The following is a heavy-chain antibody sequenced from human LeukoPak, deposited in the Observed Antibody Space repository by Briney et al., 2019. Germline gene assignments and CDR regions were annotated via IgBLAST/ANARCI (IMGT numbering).Heavy chain of an antibody. D-gene: IGHD1-26*01. CDR2: ITVSGST. CDR1: GGSISSYY. J-gene: IGHJ4*02. V-gene: IGHV4-4*07. Sequence: SETLSLTCNVSGGSISSYYWTWIRQPAGKGLEWVGRITVSGSTDYNPSLKSRAAMSVDTSKNQFSLKLTSVTAADTAAYFCAGSRNYYLRGDFWGQGIVVTVSS. CDR3: AGSRNYYLRGDF.